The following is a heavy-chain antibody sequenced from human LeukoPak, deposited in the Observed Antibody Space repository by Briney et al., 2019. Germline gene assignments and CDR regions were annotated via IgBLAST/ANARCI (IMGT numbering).Heavy chain of an antibody. J-gene: IGHJ4*02. CDR3: ARGGSDDWKRFDS. CDR1: GFTVSNTY. CDR2: IYSAGST. V-gene: IGHV3-53*01. Sequence: GGSLRLSCTASGFTVSNTYMSWVRQAPGKGLEWVSAIYSAGSTYYVDSVKGRFTVSRDTSKNTMSLQMNSLRGEDTAVYYCARGGSDDWKRFDSWGQGTLVTVSP. D-gene: IGHD1-1*01.